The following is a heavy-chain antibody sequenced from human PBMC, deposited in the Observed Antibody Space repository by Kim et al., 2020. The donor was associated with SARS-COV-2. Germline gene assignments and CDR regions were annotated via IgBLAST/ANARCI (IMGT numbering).Heavy chain of an antibody. CDR2: ISAYNGNT. CDR3: ARDVIISRGGDYPFDAFDI. D-gene: IGHD4-17*01. V-gene: IGHV1-18*04. CDR1: GYTFTSYG. Sequence: ASVKVSCKASGYTFTSYGISWVRQAPGQGLEWMGWISAYNGNTNYAQKLQGRVTMTTDTSTSTAYMELRSLRSDDTAVYYCARDVIISRGGDYPFDAFDIWGQGTMVTVSS. J-gene: IGHJ3*02.